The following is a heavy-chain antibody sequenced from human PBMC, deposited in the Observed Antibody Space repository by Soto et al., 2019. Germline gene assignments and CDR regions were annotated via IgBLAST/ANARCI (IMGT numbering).Heavy chain of an antibody. D-gene: IGHD3-3*01. CDR2: ISGSGGST. J-gene: IGHJ4*02. CDR1: GFTFSSYA. CDR3: AKVSGYDFWSGYYRY. V-gene: IGHV3-23*01. Sequence: EVQLLESGGGLVQPGGSLRLSCAASGFTFSSYAMSWVRQAPGKGLEWVSAISGSGGSTYYADSVKGRFTISRDNSKNTLYLQMNILRAEDTAVYYCAKVSGYDFWSGYYRYWGQGTLVTVSS.